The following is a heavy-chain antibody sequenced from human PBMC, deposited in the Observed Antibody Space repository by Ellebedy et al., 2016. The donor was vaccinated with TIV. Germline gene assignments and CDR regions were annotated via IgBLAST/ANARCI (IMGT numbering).Heavy chain of an antibody. V-gene: IGHV3-23*01. D-gene: IGHD6-19*01. CDR3: ARGRKWLVLNYFDY. CDR1: GFTFSSYA. CDR2: ISHTGSRT. J-gene: IGHJ4*02. Sequence: PGGSLRLSCAASGFTFSSYAMSWVRQAPGKGLEWVSTISHTGSRTYYADSVKGRFTISRDNAKNSLYLQMNSLRAEDTAVYYCARGRKWLVLNYFDYWGQGTLVTVSS.